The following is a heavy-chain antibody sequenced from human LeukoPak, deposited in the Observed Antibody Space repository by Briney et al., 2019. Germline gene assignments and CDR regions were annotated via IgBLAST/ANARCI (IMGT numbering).Heavy chain of an antibody. CDR3: ATAGGFGELYDY. CDR2: IKQDGSEK. CDR1: GFTFSSYW. Sequence: GGSLRLSCAASGFTFSSYWMSWVRQAPGKGLEWVSNIKQDGSEKYYVDPVKGRFTISRDNAKNSLYLQMNSLRAEDTAVYYCATAGGFGELYDYWGQGTLVTVSS. J-gene: IGHJ4*02. D-gene: IGHD3-10*01. V-gene: IGHV3-7*01.